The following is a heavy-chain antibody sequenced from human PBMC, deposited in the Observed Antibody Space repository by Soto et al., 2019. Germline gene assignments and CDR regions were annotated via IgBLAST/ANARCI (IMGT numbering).Heavy chain of an antibody. V-gene: IGHV1-46*01. D-gene: IGHD3-3*01. CDR1: GYTFTSYY. J-gene: IGHJ6*02. CDR2: INPSGGST. CDR3: ARDRIRYDFWSCSRGSYYYYGMDV. Sequence: GASVKVCCKASGYTFTSYYMHWVRQAPGQGLEWMGIINPSGGSTSYAQKFQGRVTMTRDTSTSTVYMELSSLRSEDTAVYYCARDRIRYDFWSCSRGSYYYYGMDVWGQGTTVTVSS.